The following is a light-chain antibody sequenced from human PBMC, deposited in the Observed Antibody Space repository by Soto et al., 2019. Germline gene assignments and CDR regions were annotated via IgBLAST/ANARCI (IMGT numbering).Light chain of an antibody. V-gene: IGLV1-47*02. CDR2: NNN. J-gene: IGLJ2*01. CDR1: SSNIGSNY. Sequence: QSVLTQPPSASGTPGQRVTISCSGSSSNIGSNYVYWYQQLPGTAPKLLIYNNNQRPSGVPDRFSGSKSGTSASLAISGLRSEVEADYYCAAWDDSLSLVFGGGTKVTVL. CDR3: AAWDDSLSLV.